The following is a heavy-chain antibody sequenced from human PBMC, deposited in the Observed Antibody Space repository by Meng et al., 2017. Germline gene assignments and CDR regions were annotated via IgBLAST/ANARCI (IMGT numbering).Heavy chain of an antibody. J-gene: IGHJ4*02. Sequence: ASVKVSCKASGYTFTSYGISWVRQAPGQGLEWMGWISAYTGNTNYAQKLQGRVTLTTDTSTSTAYMELSSLRSDDTAVYYCAREDSVYGGPGLDYWGQGTLVTVSS. CDR1: GYTFTSYG. CDR3: AREDSVYGGPGLDY. CDR2: ISAYTGNT. V-gene: IGHV1-18*01. D-gene: IGHD2-8*01.